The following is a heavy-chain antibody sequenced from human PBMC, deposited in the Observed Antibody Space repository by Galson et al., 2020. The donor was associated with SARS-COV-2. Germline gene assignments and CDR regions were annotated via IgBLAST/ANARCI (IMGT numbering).Heavy chain of an antibody. J-gene: IGHJ6*02. CDR1: GFTFSSYS. Sequence: GSLKISCAASGFTFSSYSMNWVRQAPGKGLEWVSSISSSSSYIYYADSVKGRFTISRDNAKNSLYLQMNSLRAEDTAVYYCARDAPYSSGWYGPYYYYGMDVWGQGTTVTVSS. V-gene: IGHV3-21*01. CDR2: ISSSSSYI. CDR3: ARDAPYSSGWYGPYYYYGMDV. D-gene: IGHD6-19*01.